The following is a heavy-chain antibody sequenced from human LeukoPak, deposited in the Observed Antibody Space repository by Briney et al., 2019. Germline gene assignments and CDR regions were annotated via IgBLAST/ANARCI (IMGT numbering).Heavy chain of an antibody. CDR3: ARSSYSSSSSV. J-gene: IGHJ3*01. Sequence: GGSLRLSCAVSGFTFSGFWMSWSRQAPGKGLEWEASINSDGSEGYYADVVKGRFTISRDNAKNSLYLQINSLRAEDTAVYYCARSSYSSSSSVWGQGTMVTVSS. V-gene: IGHV3-7*03. CDR1: GFTFSGFW. D-gene: IGHD6-6*01. CDR2: INSDGSEG.